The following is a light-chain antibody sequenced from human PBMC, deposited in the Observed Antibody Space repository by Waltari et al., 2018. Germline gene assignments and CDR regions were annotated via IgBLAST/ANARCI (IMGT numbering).Light chain of an antibody. CDR1: SSDVGTYNS. CDR2: AVN. V-gene: IGLV2-14*02. CDR3: SSYTGWIYV. Sequence: QSALTQPASVSGSPGQSITISCTGTSSDVGTYNSVSWYQQHPGKGPNLIIYAVNDRSPGVSNRVAGSKSGNAASLTISGLQTEDEADYYCSSYTGWIYVFGSGTKVTVL. J-gene: IGLJ1*01.